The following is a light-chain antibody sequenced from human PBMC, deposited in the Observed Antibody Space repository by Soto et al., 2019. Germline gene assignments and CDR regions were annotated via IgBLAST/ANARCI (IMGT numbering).Light chain of an antibody. Sequence: QSAPTQPPSASGSPGQSATISCTGTSSDVGGYNYVSWYQQYPGKAPKLMIYEVSKRPSGVPDRFSGSKSGNTASLTVSGLQAEVEADYCCSSYAGSSTWVFGGGTKLTVL. CDR2: EVS. CDR3: SSYAGSSTWV. J-gene: IGLJ3*02. CDR1: SSDVGGYNY. V-gene: IGLV2-8*01.